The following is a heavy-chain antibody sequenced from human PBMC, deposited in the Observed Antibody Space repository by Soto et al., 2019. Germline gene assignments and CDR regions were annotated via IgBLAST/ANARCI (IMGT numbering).Heavy chain of an antibody. J-gene: IGHJ5*02. D-gene: IGHD3-3*01. V-gene: IGHV4-39*01. Sequence: PSETLSLTCTVSGGSISSSSYYWGWIRQPPGKGLEWIGSIYYSGSTYYNPSLKSRVTISVDTSKNQFSLKLSSVTAADTAVYYCVSAGWLTIFGVVPHGDFDPWGQGTLVTVSS. CDR2: IYYSGST. CDR3: VSAGWLTIFGVVPHGDFDP. CDR1: GGSISSSSYY.